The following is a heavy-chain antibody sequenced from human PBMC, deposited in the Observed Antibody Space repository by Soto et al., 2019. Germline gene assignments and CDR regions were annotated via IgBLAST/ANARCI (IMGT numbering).Heavy chain of an antibody. CDR3: ARAEEVATFSFLGGWIGIDC. D-gene: IGHD5-12*01. CDR2: ISSSSRYI. V-gene: IGHV3-21*01. J-gene: IGHJ4*02. Sequence: EVQLVESGGGLVKPGGSLRLSCAASGFTFSSYSMNWVRQAPGKGLEWVSSISSSSRYIYYAYSVKGRFTISRDNAKNSLYLQMNSLRAEDTAVYYCARAEEVATFSFLGGWIGIDCWGQSTLVTVSS. CDR1: GFTFSSYS.